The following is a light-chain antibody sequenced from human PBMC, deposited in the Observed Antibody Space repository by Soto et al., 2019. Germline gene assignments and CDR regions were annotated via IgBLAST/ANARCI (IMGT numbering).Light chain of an antibody. V-gene: IGLV2-14*01. CDR1: SSDVGGSNY. Sequence: QSALTQPASVSGSPGQSITISCTGTSSDVGGSNYVSWYQQHPGKAPKLMIYDVNNRPSGISNRFSGSKSGNTASLTISGXXXXXXXXXYCSSYRSGSTLVFGGGTKVTV. CDR3: SSYRSGSTLV. J-gene: IGLJ2*01. CDR2: DVN.